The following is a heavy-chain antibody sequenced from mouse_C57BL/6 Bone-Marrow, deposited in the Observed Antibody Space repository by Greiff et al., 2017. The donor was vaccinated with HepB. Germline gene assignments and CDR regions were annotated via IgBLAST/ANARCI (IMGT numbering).Heavy chain of an antibody. CDR1: GYTFTSYW. Sequence: QVQLQQPGAELVRPGSSVKLSCKASGYTFTSYWMHWVKQRPIQGLEWIGNIDPSDSETHYNQKFKDKATLTVDKSSSTAYMQLSSLTSEDSAVYYCARSWYGYLYAMDYWGQGTSVTVSS. CDR2: IDPSDSET. J-gene: IGHJ4*01. CDR3: ARSWYGYLYAMDY. V-gene: IGHV1-52*01. D-gene: IGHD2-2*01.